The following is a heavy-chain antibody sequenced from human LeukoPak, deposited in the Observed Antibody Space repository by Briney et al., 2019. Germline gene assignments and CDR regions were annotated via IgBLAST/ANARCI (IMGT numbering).Heavy chain of an antibody. J-gene: IGHJ4*02. CDR1: GFTFSTYW. CDR3: VRDLGSSGWYYFDY. CDR2: IKQDGGVK. D-gene: IGHD6-19*01. V-gene: IGHV3-7*01. Sequence: PGESLRLSCAASGFTFSTYWMTWVRQAPGKGLEWVANIKQDGGVKYYADSVKGRFTISRDNAENSNSLYLQMNNLRADDTAVYYCVRDLGSSGWYYFDYWGQGTLVTVSS.